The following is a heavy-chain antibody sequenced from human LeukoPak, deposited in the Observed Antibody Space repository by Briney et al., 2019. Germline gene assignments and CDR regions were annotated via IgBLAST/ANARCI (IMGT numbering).Heavy chain of an antibody. CDR3: ARNGWVEAAQLGAFDT. D-gene: IGHD2-15*01. CDR1: GYTLTSYSFTNYY. Sequence: ASVKISCKASGYTLTSYSFTNYYMHWVRQAPGQRLEWMGIINPSAGSASYPQQFQGRVTMTRDTSTSTVYMEVSSLTSEDTAVYYCARNGWVEAAQLGAFDTWGQGTMVTVSP. CDR2: INPSAGSA. V-gene: IGHV1-46*01. J-gene: IGHJ3*02.